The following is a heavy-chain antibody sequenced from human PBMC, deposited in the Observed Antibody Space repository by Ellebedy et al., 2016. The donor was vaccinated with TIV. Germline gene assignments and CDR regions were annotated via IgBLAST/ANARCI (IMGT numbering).Heavy chain of an antibody. CDR2: INEDGTKK. J-gene: IGHJ2*01. D-gene: IGHD4-17*01. Sequence: GESLKISCAASGFTLSHFAMHWVRQAPGKGLEWVANINEDGTKKHFVDSVRGRFSISRDDAGNSLYLQMSSLGGEDTAVYYCARAIYGASYLWGRGTLVTVSS. CDR1: GFTLSHFA. V-gene: IGHV3-7*01. CDR3: ARAIYGASYL.